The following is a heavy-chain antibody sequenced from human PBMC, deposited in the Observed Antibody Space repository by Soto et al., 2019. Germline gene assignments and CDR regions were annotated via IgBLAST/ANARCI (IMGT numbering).Heavy chain of an antibody. CDR1: GYTFTSYG. V-gene: IGHV1-18*01. CDR2: ISAYNGNT. Sequence: QVQLVQSGAEVKKPGASVKVSCKASGYTFTSYGISWVRQAPGQGLEWMGWISAYNGNTNYAQKLQGRVTMTTDTSTSTAYMELRSLRSDDTAVHYCARDLPDIVVVPAATPLDDWGQGTLVTVSS. CDR3: ARDLPDIVVVPAATPLDD. D-gene: IGHD2-2*01. J-gene: IGHJ4*02.